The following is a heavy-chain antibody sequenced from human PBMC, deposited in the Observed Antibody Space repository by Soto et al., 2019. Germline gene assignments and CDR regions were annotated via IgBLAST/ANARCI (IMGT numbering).Heavy chain of an antibody. CDR3: AHIPNYYQYDWFDP. V-gene: IGHV2-5*02. CDR1: GFSLTTRGVG. J-gene: IGHJ5*02. CDR2: IYWDDDK. Sequence: QITLKESGPTLVKPTQTLTLTCTFSGFSLTTRGVGVGWIRQPPGKALECLALIYWDDDKRYSPSLQSRLSITKHTSKNQVVLTMTNVDPVDTATYYCAHIPNYYQYDWFDPWGQGTLVSVS. D-gene: IGHD3-16*01.